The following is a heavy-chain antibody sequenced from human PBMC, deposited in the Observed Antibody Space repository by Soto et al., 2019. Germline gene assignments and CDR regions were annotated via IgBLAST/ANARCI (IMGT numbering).Heavy chain of an antibody. D-gene: IGHD1-26*01. J-gene: IGHJ4*01. CDR2: IKSKADGGTT. CDR3: TTVSNSPLTVGRFDY. Sequence: PGGSLRLSCEASGFPFSDAWINWVRQAPGKGLEWVGRIKSKADGGTTDFAAPVRGRFAITRDDSRNMIYMQMNSLNTEDTAVYYCTTVSNSPLTVGRFDYWGHGTLVT. V-gene: IGHV3-15*07. CDR1: GFPFSDAW.